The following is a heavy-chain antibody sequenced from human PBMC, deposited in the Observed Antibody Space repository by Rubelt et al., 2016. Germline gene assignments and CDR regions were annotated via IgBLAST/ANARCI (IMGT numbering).Heavy chain of an antibody. CDR3: ARTYYDILTGYYNRDYYYYGMDV. D-gene: IGHD3-9*01. V-gene: IGHV3-33*08. CDR2: IWYDGSNK. J-gene: IGHJ6*02. Sequence: VQLLESGGGVVQPGRSLRLSCAASGFTFSSYSMNWVRQAPGKGLEWVAVIWYDGSNKYYADSVKGRFTISRDNSKNTLLLKRNSLRAVDTAVYYCARTYYDILTGYYNRDYYYYGMDVWGQGTTVTVSS. CDR1: GFTFSSYS.